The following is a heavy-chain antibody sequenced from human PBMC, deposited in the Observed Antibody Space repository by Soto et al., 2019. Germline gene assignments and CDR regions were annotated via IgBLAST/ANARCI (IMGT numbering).Heavy chain of an antibody. CDR1: GFTFSSYS. Sequence: EVQLVESGGGLVKPGGSLRLSCAASGFTFSSYSMNWVRQAPGTGLEWVSSISSSSSYIYYADSVKGRFTISRDNAKNSLYLQMNSLRAEDTAVYYCAREPGGGAPTHAFDIWGQGTMVTVSS. V-gene: IGHV3-21*01. J-gene: IGHJ3*02. D-gene: IGHD2-8*02. CDR3: AREPGGGAPTHAFDI. CDR2: ISSSSSYI.